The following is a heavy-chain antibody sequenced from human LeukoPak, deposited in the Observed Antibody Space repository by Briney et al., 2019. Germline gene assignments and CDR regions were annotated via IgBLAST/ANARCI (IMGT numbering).Heavy chain of an antibody. CDR1: GGSFSGYY. CDR2: INHSGST. J-gene: IGHJ4*02. Sequence: PSETLSLTCAVYGGSFSGYYWSWIRQPPGKGLEWIGEINHSGSTNYNPSLKSRATISVDTSKNQSSLKLSSVPAAETAVYSCAVTRWLRTFDYWGQGTLVPVSS. CDR3: AVTRWLRTFDY. D-gene: IGHD5-24*01. V-gene: IGHV4-34*01.